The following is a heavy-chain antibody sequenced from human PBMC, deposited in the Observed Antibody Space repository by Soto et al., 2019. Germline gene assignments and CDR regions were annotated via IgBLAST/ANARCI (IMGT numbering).Heavy chain of an antibody. V-gene: IGHV4-59*08. CDR2: IYYSGST. D-gene: IGHD2-2*01. CDR3: ARYPSSTSSPSPPHFYN. CDR1: GGSISSYY. Sequence: ETLSLTCTVSGGSISSYYWSWIRQPPGKGLEWIGYIYYSGSTNYNPSLKSRVTISVDTSKNQFSLKLSSVTAAATAVYYCARYPSSTSSPSPPHFYNWGQGTLVPVSS. J-gene: IGHJ4*02.